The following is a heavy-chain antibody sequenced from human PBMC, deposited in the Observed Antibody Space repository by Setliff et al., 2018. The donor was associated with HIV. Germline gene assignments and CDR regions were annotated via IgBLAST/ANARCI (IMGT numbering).Heavy chain of an antibody. Sequence: ASVKVSCKASGGTFSDFRITWVRQAPGQGLEWMGEITPFVGITNYARKFQGRVTISADESTATAYIELSSLTSQDTAVYYCARDKGIREAASLDYWGQGSLVTVSS. V-gene: IGHV1-69*10. J-gene: IGHJ4*02. CDR3: ARDKGIREAASLDY. D-gene: IGHD6-13*01. CDR2: ITPFVGIT. CDR1: GGTFSDFR.